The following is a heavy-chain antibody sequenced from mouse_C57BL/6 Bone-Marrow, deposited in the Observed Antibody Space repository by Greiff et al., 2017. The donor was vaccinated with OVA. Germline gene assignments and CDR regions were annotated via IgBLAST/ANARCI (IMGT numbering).Heavy chain of an antibody. CDR2: INPNNGGT. V-gene: IGHV1-26*01. J-gene: IGHJ4*01. CDR3: ASHPGYYAMDY. CDR1: GYTFTDYY. Sequence: EVQLQQSGPELVKPGASVKISCKASGYTFTDYYMNWVKQSHGKSLEWIGDINPNNGGTSYNQKFKGKATLTVDKSSSTAYMELRSLPSEDSAVYYCASHPGYYAMDYWGQGTSVTVSS.